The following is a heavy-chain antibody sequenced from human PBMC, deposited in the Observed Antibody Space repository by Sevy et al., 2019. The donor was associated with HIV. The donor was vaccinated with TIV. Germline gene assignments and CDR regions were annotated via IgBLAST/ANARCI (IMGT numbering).Heavy chain of an antibody. CDR1: GLTLSYAW. CDR2: ISGGGGGT. D-gene: IGHD6-13*01. CDR3: AKHYIHDIADGWYFDL. J-gene: IGHJ2*01. V-gene: IGHV3-23*01. Sequence: GGSLRLSCAASGLTLSYAWMNWVRQAPGKGLEGKGLEWVSTISGGGGGTYYADSVRGRFTISRDNSKNTLYLQVNSLRVEDTAVYYCAKHYIHDIADGWYFDLWGRGTLVTVSS.